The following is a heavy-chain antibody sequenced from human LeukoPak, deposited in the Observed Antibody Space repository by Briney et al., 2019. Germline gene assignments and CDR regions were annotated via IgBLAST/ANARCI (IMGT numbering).Heavy chain of an antibody. CDR3: ARDGYTVYEFPASWYFDL. J-gene: IGHJ2*01. D-gene: IGHD5/OR15-5a*01. V-gene: IGHV3-21*01. Sequence: PGRSLRLSCGASGFTFSNYGMHWVRQAPGKGLEWVSSISSSNTYINYADSVKGRFTISRDNAKNSLYLQMNSLRAEDSAVYSCARDGYTVYEFPASWYFDLWGRGALVTVSS. CDR1: GFTFSNYG. CDR2: ISSSNTYI.